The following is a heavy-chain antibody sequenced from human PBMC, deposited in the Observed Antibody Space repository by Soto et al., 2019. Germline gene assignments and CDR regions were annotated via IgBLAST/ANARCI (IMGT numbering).Heavy chain of an antibody. CDR2: IYYTGTT. V-gene: IGHV4-59*12. CDR1: YASINNYN. Sequence: SETLSLTCTVSYASINNYNWTWIRQPPGKGLEWIAYIYYTGTTNFNPSLKSRVTISMDTSKNQFSLQLKSVTAADTALYYWARFSGSYYYAMDVWGQGSTVTVSS. J-gene: IGHJ6*02. D-gene: IGHD6-19*01. CDR3: ARFSGSYYYAMDV.